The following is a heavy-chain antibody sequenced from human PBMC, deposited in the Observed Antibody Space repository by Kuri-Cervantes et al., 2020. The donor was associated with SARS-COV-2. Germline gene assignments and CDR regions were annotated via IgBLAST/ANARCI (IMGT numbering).Heavy chain of an antibody. D-gene: IGHD3-10*01. Sequence: ETLSLTCTVSGGSISSSSYYWGWIRQPPGKGLEWVSAISGSGGSTYYADSVKGRFTISRDNSKNTLYLQMNSLRAEDTAVYYCAKPGITMVRGVIYWFDPWGQGTLVTVSS. CDR1: GGSISSSSYY. CDR2: ISGSGGST. J-gene: IGHJ5*02. CDR3: AKPGITMVRGVIYWFDP. V-gene: IGHV3-23*01.